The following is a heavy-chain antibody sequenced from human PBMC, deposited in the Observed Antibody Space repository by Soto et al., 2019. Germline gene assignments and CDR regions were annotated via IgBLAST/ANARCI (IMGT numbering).Heavy chain of an antibody. D-gene: IGHD6-19*01. CDR3: AHSPFYSSGPDTPRDNFDY. CDR1: GFSLSTSGVG. V-gene: IGHV2-5*02. J-gene: IGHJ4*02. Sequence: ESGPTLVNPTQTLTLTCPFSGFSLSTSGVGVGWIRQPPGKALEWLALIYWDDDKRYSPSLKSRLTITKDTSKNQVVLTMTNMDPVDTATYYCAHSPFYSSGPDTPRDNFDYWGQGTLVTVSS. CDR2: IYWDDDK.